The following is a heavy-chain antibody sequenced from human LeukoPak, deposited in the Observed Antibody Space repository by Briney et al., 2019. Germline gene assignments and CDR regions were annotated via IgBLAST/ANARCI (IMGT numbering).Heavy chain of an antibody. Sequence: GGSLRLSCAASGFTFSSYEMNWVRQAPGKGLEWVSYISSSGSTIYYADSVKGRFTISRDNAKNSLYLQMNSLRAEDTAVYYCARDGYYYDSSGYYYGQRGIDYWGQGTLVTVSS. J-gene: IGHJ4*02. CDR3: ARDGYYYDSSGYYYGQRGIDY. V-gene: IGHV3-48*03. CDR2: ISSSGSTI. D-gene: IGHD3-22*01. CDR1: GFTFSSYE.